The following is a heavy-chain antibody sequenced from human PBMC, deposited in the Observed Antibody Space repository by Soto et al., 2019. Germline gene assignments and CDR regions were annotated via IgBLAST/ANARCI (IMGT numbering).Heavy chain of an antibody. CDR2: IWGSGDNI. CDR1: GFTFRTYS. Sequence: GSLRLSCAASGFTFRTYSMSWVRQAPGKGLEWVSTIWGSGDNIYYADSVKGRFTISRDNSRDTLYLQMNSLGVEDTAICYCAKDLRPDSGYDFDYWGQGTLVTLSS. CDR3: AKDLRPDSGYDFDY. J-gene: IGHJ4*02. V-gene: IGHV3-23*01. D-gene: IGHD5-12*01.